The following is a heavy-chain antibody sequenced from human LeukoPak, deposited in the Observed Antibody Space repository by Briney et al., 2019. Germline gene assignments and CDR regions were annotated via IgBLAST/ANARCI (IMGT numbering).Heavy chain of an antibody. D-gene: IGHD1-26*01. J-gene: IGHJ3*01. CDR2: VSHTGAN. Sequence: PSETLSLTCSVSGASINGYFWNWVRQTPEKRLYWVCHVSHTGANTSNPTPKSRVSITIDTSKRQISLTMTSATGADSALYYCARARRGSFYTFDLWGPGNIVSVS. CDR3: ARARRGSFYTFDL. CDR1: GASINGYF. V-gene: IGHV4-59*01.